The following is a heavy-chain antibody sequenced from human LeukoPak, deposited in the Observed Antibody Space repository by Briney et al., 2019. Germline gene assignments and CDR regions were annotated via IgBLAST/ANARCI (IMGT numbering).Heavy chain of an antibody. CDR1: GFTFSAYS. V-gene: IGHV3-21*01. CDR3: AGWHQLALDY. J-gene: IGHJ4*02. Sequence: GGSLRLSCAASGFTFSAYSMNWVRQAPGKGLEWVSSISSSGSYIYYADSVKGRFIISRDNAKNSLYLQMYSLRAEDTAVYYCAGWHQLALDYWGQGTLVTVSS. CDR2: ISSSGSYI. D-gene: IGHD6-13*01.